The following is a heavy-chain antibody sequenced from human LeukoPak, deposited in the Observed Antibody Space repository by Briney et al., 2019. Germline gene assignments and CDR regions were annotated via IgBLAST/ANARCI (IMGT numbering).Heavy chain of an antibody. CDR3: ARVPLGWYSQTRIIDY. CDR1: RYTFTGYY. CDR2: VNPNSGGT. V-gene: IGHV1-2*02. Sequence: ASVKVSCKASRYTFTGYYMHWVRQAPGQGLEWMGWVNPNSGGTNYAQKFQGRVTMTRDTSISTAYMELSRLRSDDTAVYYCARVPLGWYSQTRIIDYWGQGTLVTVSS. D-gene: IGHD6-19*01. J-gene: IGHJ4*02.